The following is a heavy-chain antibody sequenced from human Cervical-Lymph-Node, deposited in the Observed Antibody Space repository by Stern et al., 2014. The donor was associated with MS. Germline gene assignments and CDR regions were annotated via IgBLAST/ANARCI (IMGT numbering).Heavy chain of an antibody. CDR3: ARGHIPYAYNYLFDY. D-gene: IGHD5-24*01. Sequence: DQLVESGGGGVQLGTSLRLSCAGSGFTFSSYGMHWVRQAPGKGLEWVALAWYDGSTAYYTNSVKGRFTISRDNSKNTLSLQMNSLTAEDTAVYYCARGHIPYAYNYLFDYWGQGTLVTVSS. CDR2: AWYDGSTA. V-gene: IGHV3-33*01. J-gene: IGHJ4*02. CDR1: GFTFSSYG.